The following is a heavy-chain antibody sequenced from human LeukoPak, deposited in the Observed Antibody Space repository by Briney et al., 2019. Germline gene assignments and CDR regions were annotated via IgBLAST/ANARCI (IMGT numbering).Heavy chain of an antibody. CDR3: ARLGGSYDLAYFDY. J-gene: IGHJ4*02. Sequence: SGGSLRLSCAASGFTFSSYSMNWVRQAPGKGLEWVSYISSSSSTIYYVDSVKGRFTISRDNAKNSLYLQMNSLRAEDTAVYYCARLGGSYDLAYFDYWGQGTLVTVSS. V-gene: IGHV3-48*01. CDR1: GFTFSSYS. CDR2: ISSSSSTI. D-gene: IGHD1-26*01.